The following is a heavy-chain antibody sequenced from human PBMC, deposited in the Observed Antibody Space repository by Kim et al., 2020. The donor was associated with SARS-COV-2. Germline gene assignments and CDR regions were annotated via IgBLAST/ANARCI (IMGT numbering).Heavy chain of an antibody. D-gene: IGHD6-13*01. CDR3: ASPVEQQLVSAFDI. Sequence: ADSVKGRFTISRDNAKNSLYLQMNSLRAEDTAVYYCASPVEQQLVSAFDIWGQGTMVTVSS. J-gene: IGHJ3*02. V-gene: IGHV3-48*03.